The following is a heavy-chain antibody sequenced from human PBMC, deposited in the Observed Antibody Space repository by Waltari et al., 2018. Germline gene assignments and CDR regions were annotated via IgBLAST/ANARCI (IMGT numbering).Heavy chain of an antibody. CDR3: ARARLTALDRGEGMDV. Sequence: QVQLQESGPGLVKPSETLSLTCTVSGGSISSYYWSWIRQPPGKGLEWIGYIYYSGSTNYNPSLKSRVTISVDTSKNQFSLKLSSVTAADTAVYYCARARLTALDRGEGMDVWGKGTTVTVSS. J-gene: IGHJ6*03. CDR1: GGSISSYY. V-gene: IGHV4-59*01. D-gene: IGHD3-16*01. CDR2: IYYSGST.